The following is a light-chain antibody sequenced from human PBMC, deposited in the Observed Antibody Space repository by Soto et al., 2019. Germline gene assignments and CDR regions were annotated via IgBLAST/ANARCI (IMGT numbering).Light chain of an antibody. Sequence: AVQMTQSPSSQSASVGDKVTNTCRASQAIRNDLGWYQQKPGKAPKLLIYAASSLQSGVPSRFSGSGSGTDFTLTISSLQAEDFATYYCLQDYNYPPTFGQGTRLEIK. CDR3: LQDYNYPPT. CDR1: QAIRND. CDR2: AAS. J-gene: IGKJ5*01. V-gene: IGKV1-6*02.